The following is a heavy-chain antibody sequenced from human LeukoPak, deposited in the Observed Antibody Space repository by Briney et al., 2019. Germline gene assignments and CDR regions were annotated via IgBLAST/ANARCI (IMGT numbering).Heavy chain of an antibody. CDR3: ARVRGDFETD. CDR2: IYYSGST. J-gene: IGHJ1*01. CDR1: GGSISSYY. D-gene: IGHD3-16*01. V-gene: IGHV4-59*01. Sequence: SETLSLTCTVSGGSISSYYWSWIRQPPGKGLEWIGYIYYSGSTTYNPSLKSRVTISVDTSKSQFSLKLISVTAADTAIYYCARVRGDFETDWGQGTLVTVSS.